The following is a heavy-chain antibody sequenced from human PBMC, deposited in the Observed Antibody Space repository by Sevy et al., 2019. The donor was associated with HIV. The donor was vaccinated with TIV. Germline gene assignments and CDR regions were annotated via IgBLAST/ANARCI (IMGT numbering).Heavy chain of an antibody. CDR1: GGSISSSSYY. D-gene: IGHD3-22*01. V-gene: IGHV4-39*01. Sequence: SETLSLTCTVSGGSISSSSYYWGWIRQPPGKGLEWIGSIYYSGSTYYYPSLKSRVTISVDTSKNQFSLKLSSVTAADTAVYYCARFPRITMIVGEDAFDIWGQGTMVTVSS. J-gene: IGHJ3*02. CDR2: IYYSGST. CDR3: ARFPRITMIVGEDAFDI.